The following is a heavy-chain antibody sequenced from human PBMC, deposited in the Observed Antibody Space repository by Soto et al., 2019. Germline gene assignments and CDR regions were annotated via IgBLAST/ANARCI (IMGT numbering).Heavy chain of an antibody. D-gene: IGHD6-6*01. V-gene: IGHV3-23*01. J-gene: IGHJ5*02. CDR1: GFTFTNYA. CDR2: ISASGGLK. CDR3: AKGGWGYSSSSYNWFDP. Sequence: EVQLSESGGDLRQPGGSLRLSCAASGFTFTNYAMTWVRQTPGKGLEWVSGISASGGLKYYADSVQGRFTVSRDNSKNTLYLQMNSLRAEDTAVYYCAKGGWGYSSSSYNWFDPWGQGTLVTVSS.